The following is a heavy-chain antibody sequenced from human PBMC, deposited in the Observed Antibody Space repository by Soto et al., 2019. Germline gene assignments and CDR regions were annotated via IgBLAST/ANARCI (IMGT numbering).Heavy chain of an antibody. Sequence: QVQLVESGGGVVQPGRSLRLSCAASGFTFSSYGMHWVRQAPGKGLEWVAVISYDGSNKYYADSVKGRFTISRDNSKNTLDLQMNSLRAEDTAVYYCAKSTRDGDQPGPAYWGRGTLVTVSS. CDR3: AKSTRDGDQPGPAY. CDR2: ISYDGSNK. CDR1: GFTFSSYG. D-gene: IGHD1-26*01. J-gene: IGHJ4*02. V-gene: IGHV3-30*18.